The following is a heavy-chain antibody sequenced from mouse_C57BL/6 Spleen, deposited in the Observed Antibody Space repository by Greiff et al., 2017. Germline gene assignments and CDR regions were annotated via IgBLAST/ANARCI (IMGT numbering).Heavy chain of an antibody. J-gene: IGHJ4*01. CDR1: GYTFTSYW. D-gene: IGHD2-3*01. Sequence: VQLQQPGAELVKPGASVKLSCKASGYTFTSYWMHWVKQRPGQGLEWIGMIHPNSGSTNYNEKFKSKATLTVDKSSSTAYMQLSSLTSEDSAVYYCARTGDGYSSDYWGQGTSVTVSS. CDR2: IHPNSGST. V-gene: IGHV1-64*01. CDR3: ARTGDGYSSDY.